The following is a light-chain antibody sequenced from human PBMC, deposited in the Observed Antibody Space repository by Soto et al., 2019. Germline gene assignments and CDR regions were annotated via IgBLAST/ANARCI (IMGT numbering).Light chain of an antibody. CDR1: SSNIGSNS. Sequence: QPVLTQPPSTSGTPGQKITISCSGRSSNIGSNSVCWYQQLPGTAPKLLIYKNNQRPSGVPDRFSGSKSGTSASLAISGLRSEDEADYYCAAWDDSLTRPVFGGGTKLTVL. CDR3: AAWDDSLTRPV. V-gene: IGLV1-47*01. CDR2: KNN. J-gene: IGLJ2*01.